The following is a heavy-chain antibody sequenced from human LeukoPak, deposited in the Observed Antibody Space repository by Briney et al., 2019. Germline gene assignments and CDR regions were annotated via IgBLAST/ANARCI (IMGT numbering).Heavy chain of an antibody. CDR1: GSRFTSYW. V-gene: IGHV5-51*01. CDR3: ARTPELGDENWYFDL. CDR2: IYPGDSDT. J-gene: IGHJ2*01. Sequence: GESLKISCKGSGSRFTSYWIGWVRQMPGKGLEWMGIIYPGDSDTRYSPSFQGQVTISADKSISTAYLQWSSLKASDTAMYYCARTPELGDENWYFDLWGRGTLVTVSS. D-gene: IGHD7-27*01.